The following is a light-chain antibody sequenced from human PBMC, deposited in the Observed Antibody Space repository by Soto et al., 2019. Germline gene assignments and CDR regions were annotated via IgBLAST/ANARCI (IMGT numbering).Light chain of an antibody. CDR1: SSDVGAYKY. Sequence: QSALTQPPSASGSPGQSVTISCTGTSSDVGAYKYVSWYQQYPGKAPQLMIYEVSKRPSGVPDRFSGSKSGNTASLTVSGLQAEDEADYYCTSYVGSNIWVFGGGTKVTGL. CDR3: TSYVGSNIWV. V-gene: IGLV2-8*01. J-gene: IGLJ3*02. CDR2: EVS.